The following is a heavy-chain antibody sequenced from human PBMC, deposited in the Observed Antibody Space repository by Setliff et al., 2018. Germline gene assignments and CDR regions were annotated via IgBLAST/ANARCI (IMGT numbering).Heavy chain of an antibody. J-gene: IGHJ5*02. D-gene: IGHD6-13*01. CDR2: IYYSGIT. CDR1: GGSISSHY. V-gene: IGHV4-59*11. Sequence: PSETLSLTCTVSGGSISSHYWSWIRQPPGKGLEWIGYIYYSGITNYNPSLKSRVTISVDTSKNQFSLKLSSVTAADTAVYYCAREEPYSSSWSWFDPWGQGTLVTVSS. CDR3: AREEPYSSSWSWFDP.